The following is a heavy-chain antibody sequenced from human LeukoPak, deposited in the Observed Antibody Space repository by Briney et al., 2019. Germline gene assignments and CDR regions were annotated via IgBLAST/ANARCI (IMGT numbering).Heavy chain of an antibody. D-gene: IGHD3-3*01. Sequence: SETLSLTCAVYGGSFSGYYWSWIRQRPGKGLEWIGEINHSGSTNYNPSLKSRVTISVDTSKNQFSLKLSSVTAADTAVYYCARARHDDFWSGYLPFDYWGQGTLVTVSS. CDR3: ARARHDDFWSGYLPFDY. V-gene: IGHV4-34*01. CDR2: INHSGST. CDR1: GGSFSGYY. J-gene: IGHJ4*02.